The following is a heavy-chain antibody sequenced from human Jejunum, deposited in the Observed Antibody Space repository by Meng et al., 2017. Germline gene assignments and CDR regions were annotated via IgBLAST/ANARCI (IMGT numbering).Heavy chain of an antibody. CDR3: GRNTVGTTTLDY. Sequence: ASVTVSCKDSGYTLTPYAIHWVRQAPGQALEWMGWINVDNGDTRYSQKFQGRLTITRDTTETTAYLELSSLTSEDTAGYYCGRNTVGTTTLDYWGQGTLVTVSS. D-gene: IGHD1-1*01. J-gene: IGHJ4*02. CDR2: INVDNGDT. CDR1: GYTLTPYA. V-gene: IGHV1-3*01.